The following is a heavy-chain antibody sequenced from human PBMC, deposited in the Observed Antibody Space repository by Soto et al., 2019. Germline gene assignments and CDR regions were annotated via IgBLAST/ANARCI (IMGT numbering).Heavy chain of an antibody. Sequence: QLQQWGAGLLKPSETLSLTCVVSGESFSTYYYNWIRQSPGKGLAWIGEINHSGSNNYSPSLKSRVTTSLDTSKNQFSLKLTSVTAADTAVYYCARGGSNDWQVAFDIWGQGTMVTVSS. CDR3: ARGGSNDWQVAFDI. CDR1: GESFSTYY. J-gene: IGHJ3*02. D-gene: IGHD3-9*01. V-gene: IGHV4-34*01. CDR2: INHSGSN.